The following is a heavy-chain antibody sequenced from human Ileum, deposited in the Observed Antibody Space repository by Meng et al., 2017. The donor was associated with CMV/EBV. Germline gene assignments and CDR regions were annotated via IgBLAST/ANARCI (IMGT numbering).Heavy chain of an antibody. D-gene: IGHD1-26*01. CDR2: ISYDGRIK. CDR3: ARTPGSIVEVGDLYYYYSLDF. Sequence: GGSLRLSCAASGFTFREYGMHWVRQAPGKGLEWVAVISYDGRIKYYGDSVKGRFTISRDNSKNTLYLQLKSLRPDDTAAYYCARTPGSIVEVGDLYYYYSLDFWGQGTTVTVSS. CDR1: GFTFREYG. J-gene: IGHJ6*02. V-gene: IGHV3-30*03.